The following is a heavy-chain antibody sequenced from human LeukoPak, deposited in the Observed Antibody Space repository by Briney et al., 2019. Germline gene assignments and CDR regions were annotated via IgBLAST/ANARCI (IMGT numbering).Heavy chain of an antibody. D-gene: IGHD6-13*01. CDR2: INPSGGST. CDR1: GYSFTSYY. V-gene: IGHV1-46*01. Sequence: ASVKVSCKASGYSFTSYYMHWVRQAPGQGLEWMGTINPSGGSTSYAQKFQGRVTMTRDTSTSTVYMELSSLRSEDTAVYYCARDIEVIAAAGTADYWGQGTLVTVSS. CDR3: ARDIEVIAAAGTADY. J-gene: IGHJ4*02.